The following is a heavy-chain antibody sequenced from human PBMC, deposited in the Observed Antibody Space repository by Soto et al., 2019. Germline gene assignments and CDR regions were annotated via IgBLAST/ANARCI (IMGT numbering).Heavy chain of an antibody. Sequence: GASVKVSCKASGFTFTSSAVQWVRQARGQRLEWIGWIVVGSGNTNYAQKFQERVTITRDMSTSTAYMELSSLRSEDTAVYYCAADPWTYYYYYGMDVWGQGTTVTVS. CDR2: IVVGSGNT. CDR1: GFTFTSSA. V-gene: IGHV1-58*01. J-gene: IGHJ6*02. CDR3: AADPWTYYYYYGMDV. D-gene: IGHD1-1*01.